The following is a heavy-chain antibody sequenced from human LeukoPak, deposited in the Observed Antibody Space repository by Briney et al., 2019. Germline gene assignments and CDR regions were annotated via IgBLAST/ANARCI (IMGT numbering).Heavy chain of an antibody. V-gene: IGHV4-34*01. J-gene: IGHJ4*02. CDR3: ARGLGFRY. Sequence: KSSETLSLTCAVYGGSFSGYYWSWIRQPPGKGLEWIGEINHSGSTNYNPSLKSRVTISVDTSKNQFSLKLSSVTAADTAVYYCARGLGFRYWGQGTLVTVSS. CDR1: GGSFSGYY. D-gene: IGHD3-10*01. CDR2: INHSGST.